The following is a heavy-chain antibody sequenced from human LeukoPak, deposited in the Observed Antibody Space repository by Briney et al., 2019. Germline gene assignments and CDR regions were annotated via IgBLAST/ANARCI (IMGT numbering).Heavy chain of an antibody. CDR1: GFAFGNYA. Sequence: GGSLRLSCAASGFAFGNYATGWVRQAPGKGLEWVSSIDSSGSYTPSADSVKGRFTISRDNSENTVYLQMNSLRAEDTAVYSCAKISTVTANFDHWGQGTLVTVSS. CDR3: AKISTVTANFDH. CDR2: IDSSGSYT. V-gene: IGHV3-23*01. D-gene: IGHD4-17*01. J-gene: IGHJ4*02.